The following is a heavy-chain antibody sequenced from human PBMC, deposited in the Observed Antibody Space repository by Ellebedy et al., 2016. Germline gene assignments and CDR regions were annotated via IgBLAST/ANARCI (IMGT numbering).Heavy chain of an antibody. Sequence: SETLSLTXTVSGGSISSGDYYWSWTRQPPGKGLEWIGYIYYSGSTYYNPSLKSRVTISVDTSKNQFSLKLSSVTAADTAVYYCARGRSIAAAGILDYWGQGTLVTVSS. J-gene: IGHJ4*02. CDR3: ARGRSIAAAGILDY. D-gene: IGHD6-13*01. V-gene: IGHV4-30-4*01. CDR1: GGSISSGDYY. CDR2: IYYSGST.